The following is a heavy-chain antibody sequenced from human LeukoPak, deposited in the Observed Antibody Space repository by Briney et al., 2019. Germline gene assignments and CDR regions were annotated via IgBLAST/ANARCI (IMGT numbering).Heavy chain of an antibody. D-gene: IGHD3-22*01. CDR2: ISWDGGST. Sequence: HSGGSLRLSCAASGFTFDDYTMHWVRHAPGKGLEWVSLISWDGGSTYYADSVKGRFTISRDNSKNSLYLQMNSLRTEDTALYYCAKEKGAYYDSSGQRYYFDYWGQGTLVTVSS. J-gene: IGHJ4*02. V-gene: IGHV3-43*01. CDR1: GFTFDDYT. CDR3: AKEKGAYYDSSGQRYYFDY.